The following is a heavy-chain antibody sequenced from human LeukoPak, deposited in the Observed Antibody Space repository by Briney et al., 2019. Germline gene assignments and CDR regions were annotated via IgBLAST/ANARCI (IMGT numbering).Heavy chain of an antibody. CDR3: ANIALGYCSGGSCYSVY. V-gene: IGHV3-23*01. D-gene: IGHD2-15*01. CDR1: GFTFGDYA. Sequence: GGSLRLSCTASGFTFGDYAMSWVRQAPGKGLEWVSAISGSGGSTYYADSVKGRFTISRDNSKNTLYLQMNSLRAEDTAVYYCANIALGYCSGGSCYSVYWGQGTLVTVSS. J-gene: IGHJ4*02. CDR2: ISGSGGST.